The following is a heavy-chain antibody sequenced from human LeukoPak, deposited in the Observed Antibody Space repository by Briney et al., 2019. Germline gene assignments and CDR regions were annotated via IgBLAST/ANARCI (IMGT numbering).Heavy chain of an antibody. V-gene: IGHV3-11*01. CDR3: ARCRGDSSSWWSWGDTDDY. Sequence: GGSLRLSCAASGFTFSDYYMSWIRQAPGKGLEWVSYISSSGSTIYYADSVKGRFTISRDNAKNSLYLQMNSLRAEETAVYYCARCRGDSSSWWSWGDTDDYWGQGTLVTVSS. CDR2: ISSSGSTI. CDR1: GFTFSDYY. J-gene: IGHJ4*02. D-gene: IGHD6-13*01.